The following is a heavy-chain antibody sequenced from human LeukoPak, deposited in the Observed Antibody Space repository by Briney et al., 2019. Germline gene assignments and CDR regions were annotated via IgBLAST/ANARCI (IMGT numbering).Heavy chain of an antibody. V-gene: IGHV3-23*01. D-gene: IGHD6-13*01. CDR2: ISGSGGST. CDR1: GFTLSSYA. J-gene: IGHJ4*02. Sequence: GGSLRLSCAASGFTLSSYAMSWVRQAPGKGLEWVSAISGSGGSTYYADSVKGRFTISRDNSKNTLYLQMNSLRAEDTAVYYCAKVPVVAGIAAAGTKGPFDYWGQGTLVTVSS. CDR3: AKVPVVAGIAAAGTKGPFDY.